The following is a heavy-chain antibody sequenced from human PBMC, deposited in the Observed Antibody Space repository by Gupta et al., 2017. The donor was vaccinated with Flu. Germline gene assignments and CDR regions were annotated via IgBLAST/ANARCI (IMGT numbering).Heavy chain of an antibody. J-gene: IGHJ5*02. CDR1: GGSFSGYY. Sequence: QVQLQQWCAGLLKPSETLSLTCAVYGGSFSGYYWRWIRQPPGMGLEWIWEINHSGSTNYNPSLKSRVTISVDTSKNQFSLKLSSVTAADTAVYYCARRGNYDYVWGSYRSRSFWFDPWGQGTLVTVSS. CDR2: INHSGST. D-gene: IGHD3-16*02. CDR3: ARRGNYDYVWGSYRSRSFWFDP. V-gene: IGHV4-34*01.